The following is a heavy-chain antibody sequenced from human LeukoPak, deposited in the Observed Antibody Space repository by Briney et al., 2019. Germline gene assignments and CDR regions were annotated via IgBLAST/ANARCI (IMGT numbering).Heavy chain of an antibody. CDR2: ISSPTNSI. Sequence: GGSLRLSCAASGFTFSSYSMNWVRQAPGKGLEWVSSISSPTNSIYYADSVKGRFTISRDNAKSSLYLQMNSLRAEDTAVYYCAREFSFVMAATDPFDYWGQGTLVTVSS. V-gene: IGHV3-21*01. D-gene: IGHD1-26*01. CDR1: GFTFSSYS. J-gene: IGHJ4*02. CDR3: AREFSFVMAATDPFDY.